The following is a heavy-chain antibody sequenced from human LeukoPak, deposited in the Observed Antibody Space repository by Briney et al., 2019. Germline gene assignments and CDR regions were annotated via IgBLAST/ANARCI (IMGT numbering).Heavy chain of an antibody. CDR3: ARVNYYYDSSGYYFDY. CDR2: IYHSGST. Sequence: SETLSLTCTVSGYSISSGYYWGWIRQPPGKGLEWIGSIYHSGSTYYNPSLKSRVTISVDTSKNQFSLKLSSVTAADTAVYYCARVNYYYDSSGYYFDYWGQGTLVTVSS. V-gene: IGHV4-38-2*02. CDR1: GYSISSGYY. D-gene: IGHD3-22*01. J-gene: IGHJ4*02.